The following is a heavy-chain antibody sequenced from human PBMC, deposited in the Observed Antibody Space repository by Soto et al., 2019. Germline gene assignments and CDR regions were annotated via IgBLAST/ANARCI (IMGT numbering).Heavy chain of an antibody. D-gene: IGHD1-7*01. CDR3: ARSASGTTYYYYGRDV. CDR1: GYSFTSYW. V-gene: IGHV5-51*01. CDR2: IYPGDSDT. Sequence: GESLKISCKGSGYSFTSYWIGWVRQMPGKGLEWMGIIYPGDSDTRYSPSCQCQVTISADKSISTAYLQWSSLKASDTAMYYCARSASGTTYYYYGRDVWGQGTTVTVSS. J-gene: IGHJ6*02.